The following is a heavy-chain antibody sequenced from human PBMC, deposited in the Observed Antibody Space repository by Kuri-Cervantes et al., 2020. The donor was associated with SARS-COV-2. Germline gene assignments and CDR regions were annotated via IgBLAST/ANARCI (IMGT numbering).Heavy chain of an antibody. J-gene: IGHJ3*02. CDR2: IYHSGST. CDR1: GGSISSSNW. Sequence: SETLSLTCAVSGGSISSSNWWSWVRQPPGKGLEWLGEIYHSGSTNYNPSLKSRVTISVDKSKNQFSLKLSSVTAADTAVYYCATPRTGYSSSWGAFDIWGQGTMVTVSS. V-gene: IGHV4-4*02. CDR3: ATPRTGYSSSWGAFDI. D-gene: IGHD6-13*01.